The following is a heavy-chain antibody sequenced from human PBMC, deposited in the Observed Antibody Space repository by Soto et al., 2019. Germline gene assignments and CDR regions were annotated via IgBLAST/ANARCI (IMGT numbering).Heavy chain of an antibody. CDR3: AKGIVVVPAAPWNWSDP. D-gene: IGHD2-2*01. CDR1: GFTLSSYA. Sequence: PGGSLRLSCAASGFTLSSYAMSWVRQAPGKGLEWVSAISGSGGSTYYADSVKGRFTISRDNSKNTLYLQMNSLRAEDTAVYYCAKGIVVVPAAPWNWSDPWGQGTLVTVSS. V-gene: IGHV3-23*01. J-gene: IGHJ5*02. CDR2: ISGSGGST.